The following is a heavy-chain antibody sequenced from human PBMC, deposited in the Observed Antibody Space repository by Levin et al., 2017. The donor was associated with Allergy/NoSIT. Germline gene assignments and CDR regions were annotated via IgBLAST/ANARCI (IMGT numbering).Heavy chain of an antibody. D-gene: IGHD1-26*01. Sequence: GESLKISCAASGFTFSSYGMHWVRQAPGKGLEWVAVIWYDGSNKYYADSVKGRFTISRDNSKNTLYLQMNSLRAEDTAVYYCARGLVGATPLYYFDYWGQGTLVTVSS. J-gene: IGHJ4*02. CDR2: IWYDGSNK. V-gene: IGHV3-33*01. CDR1: GFTFSSYG. CDR3: ARGLVGATPLYYFDY.